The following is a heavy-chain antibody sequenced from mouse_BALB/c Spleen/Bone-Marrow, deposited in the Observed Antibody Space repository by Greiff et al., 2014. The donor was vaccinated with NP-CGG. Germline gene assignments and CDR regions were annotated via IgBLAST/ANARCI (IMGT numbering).Heavy chain of an antibody. D-gene: IGHD1-1*01. CDR1: GFSLTDYG. V-gene: IGHV2-6-5*01. Sequence: VQRVESGPGLVAPSQSLSITCTVSGFSLTDYGVSWIRQPPGKGLEWLGVIWGGGITYYNSTLKSRLSISKDNSKSQVFLKMNSLQTDDTAMYDCAKHDTTVVLDYWGQGTTLTVSS. CDR2: IWGGGIT. J-gene: IGHJ2*01. CDR3: AKHDTTVVLDY.